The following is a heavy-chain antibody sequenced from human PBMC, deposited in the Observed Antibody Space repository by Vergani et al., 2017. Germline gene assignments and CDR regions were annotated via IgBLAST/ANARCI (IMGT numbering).Heavy chain of an antibody. Sequence: QVQLQQWGAGVVKPSGTLSLTCAVFGESFSSFYWSWIRQPPGKGLEWIGEINNDGHTNYNPSLESRVTVSRDTAKNQFSLKLMYVTAADTAMYYCARVDTQVPATSHFYYMDVWGKGTTVVVSS. V-gene: IGHV4-34*02. J-gene: IGHJ6*03. CDR1: GESFSSFY. D-gene: IGHD6-25*01. CDR3: ARVDTQVPATSHFYYMDV. CDR2: INNDGHT.